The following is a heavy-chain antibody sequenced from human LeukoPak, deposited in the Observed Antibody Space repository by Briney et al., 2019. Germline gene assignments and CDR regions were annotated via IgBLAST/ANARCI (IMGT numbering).Heavy chain of an antibody. J-gene: IGHJ4*02. CDR1: GGSISSYY. D-gene: IGHD3-3*01. CDR3: ARHWGVYYDFWSGPTPFDY. V-gene: IGHV4-59*08. CDR2: IYYSGST. Sequence: SGTLSLTCTVSGGSISSYYWSWIRQPPGKGLEWIGYIYYSGSTNYNPSLKSRVTISVNTSKNQFSLKLSSVTAADTAVYYCARHWGVYYDFWSGPTPFDYWGQGTLVTVSS.